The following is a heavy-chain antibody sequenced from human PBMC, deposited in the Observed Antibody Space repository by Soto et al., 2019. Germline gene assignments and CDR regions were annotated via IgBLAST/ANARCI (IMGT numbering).Heavy chain of an antibody. CDR2: IGSISNYI. CDR1: GFSFSSCN. Sequence: VSLRLSCAASGFSFSSCNMNWVRQAPGKGLEWVSSIGSISNYIYYADSVKGRFTISRDNANNSLYLQMNSLRAEDTAVYYCASFWSRLGGGDFDYWGQGTLVTVS. CDR3: ASFWSRLGGGDFDY. V-gene: IGHV3-21*06. J-gene: IGHJ4*02. D-gene: IGHD3-3*01.